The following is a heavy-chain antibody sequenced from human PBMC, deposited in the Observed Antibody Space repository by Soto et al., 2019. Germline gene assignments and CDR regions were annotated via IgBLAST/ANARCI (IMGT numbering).Heavy chain of an antibody. D-gene: IGHD2-15*01. CDR2: IIPIFGTA. CDR3: ARDRVRSGGRRDYFDY. CDR1: GGTFSSYA. V-gene: IGHV1-69*12. J-gene: IGHJ4*02. Sequence: QVQLVQSGAEVKKPGSSVKVSCKASGGTFSSYAISWVRQAPGQGLEWMGGIIPIFGTANYAQKFQGRVTSTADESTSTAYMELGSLRSEDTAVYYCARDRVRSGGRRDYFDYWGQGTLVTVSS.